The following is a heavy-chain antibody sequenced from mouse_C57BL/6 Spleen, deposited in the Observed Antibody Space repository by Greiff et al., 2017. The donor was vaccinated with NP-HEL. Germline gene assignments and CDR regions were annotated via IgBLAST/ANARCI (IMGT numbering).Heavy chain of an antibody. CDR2: ISDGGSYT. V-gene: IGHV5-4*03. D-gene: IGHD2-4*01. CDR1: GFTFSSYA. CDR3: ARMENDYDSNYAMDY. J-gene: IGHJ4*01. Sequence: EVMLVESGGGLVKPGGSLKLSCAASGFTFSSYAMSWVRQTPEKRLEWVATISDGGSYTYYPDNVKGRFTISSDNAKNTLYLQMSHLKSEDTAMYYCARMENDYDSNYAMDYWGQGTSVTVSS.